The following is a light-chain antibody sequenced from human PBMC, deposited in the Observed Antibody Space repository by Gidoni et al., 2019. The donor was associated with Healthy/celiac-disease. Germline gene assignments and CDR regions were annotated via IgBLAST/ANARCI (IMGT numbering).Light chain of an antibody. V-gene: IGKV2-28*01. J-gene: IGKJ3*01. CDR1: QSLLHINGYNY. CDR2: LGS. Sequence: DIAMTQSPLSLPVTPGEPAAISCRSSQSLLHINGYNYLDWYLQKPGQSPQLLIYLGSSRASGVPERFSGSGSGTDFTLKISKVEAEDVGVYYCMQALQTPRTFXPXTKVXIK. CDR3: MQALQTPRT.